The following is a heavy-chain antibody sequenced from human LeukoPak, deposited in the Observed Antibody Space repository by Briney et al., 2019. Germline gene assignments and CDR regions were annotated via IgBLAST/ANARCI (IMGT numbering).Heavy chain of an antibody. V-gene: IGHV4-39*07. CDR3: ARSGPYCSSTSCPFDY. J-gene: IGHJ4*02. CDR1: GGSISSSSYS. D-gene: IGHD2-2*01. Sequence: PSETLSLTCTVSGGSISSSSYSWGWIRQPPGKGLEWIGSIYYSGSTNYNPSLKSRVTISVDTSKNQFSLKLSSVTAADTAVYYCARSGPYCSSTSCPFDYWGQGTLVTVSS. CDR2: IYYSGST.